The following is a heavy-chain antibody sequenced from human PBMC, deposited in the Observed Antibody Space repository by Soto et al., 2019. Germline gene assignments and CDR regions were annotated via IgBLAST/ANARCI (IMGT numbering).Heavy chain of an antibody. CDR1: GYTFTSYG. Sequence: QVQLVQSGAEVKKPGASVKVSCKASGYTFTSYGISWVRQAPGQGLEWMGGISAYNGNTNDAQKLQGRVTMTTDTSTSTAYRELRSLRSDDTAVYYCARSSAGVPAAMLDYWGQGTLVTVFS. CDR3: ARSSAGVPAAMLDY. V-gene: IGHV1-18*01. CDR2: ISAYNGNT. J-gene: IGHJ4*02. D-gene: IGHD2-2*01.